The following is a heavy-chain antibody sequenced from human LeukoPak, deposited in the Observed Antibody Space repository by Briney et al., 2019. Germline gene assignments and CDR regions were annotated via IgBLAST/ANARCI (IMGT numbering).Heavy chain of an antibody. J-gene: IGHJ4*02. CDR2: IYTSGST. D-gene: IGHD5-24*01. V-gene: IGHV4-4*09. CDR1: GGSLSSYY. CDR3: ARLGRDGYKYYFDY. Sequence: SETLSLTCTVSGGSLSSYYWSWIRQPPGKGLEWIGYIYTSGSTNYNPSLKSRVTISVDTSKNQFSLKLSSVTAADTAVYYCARLGRDGYKYYFDYWGQGTLVTVSS.